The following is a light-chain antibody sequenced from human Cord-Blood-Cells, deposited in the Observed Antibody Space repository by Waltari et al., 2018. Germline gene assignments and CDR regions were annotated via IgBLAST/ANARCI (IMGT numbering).Light chain of an antibody. V-gene: IGKV1-5*01. Sequence: DIQMTQSPSTLSASVGDRVTITCRASQSISSWLAWYQQKPGKAPKLLFYDSSSLESGGPSRFSGSGSGTEFTLTISSLQPDDFATYYCQQYNSYSYTFGQGTKLEIK. J-gene: IGKJ2*01. CDR2: DSS. CDR3: QQYNSYSYT. CDR1: QSISSW.